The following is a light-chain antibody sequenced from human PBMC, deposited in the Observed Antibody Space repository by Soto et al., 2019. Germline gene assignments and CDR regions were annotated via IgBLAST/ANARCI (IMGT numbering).Light chain of an antibody. Sequence: EIVLTQSPGTLSLSPGERVTLSCRASQRISNSYLAWYQQKPGQAPRLLIYGASSRATGIPDRFSGSGSGTDFTLTISRLEPEDFAVYYCQQYGSSSITFGQGTRLEIK. V-gene: IGKV3-20*01. J-gene: IGKJ5*01. CDR2: GAS. CDR3: QQYGSSSIT. CDR1: QRISNSY.